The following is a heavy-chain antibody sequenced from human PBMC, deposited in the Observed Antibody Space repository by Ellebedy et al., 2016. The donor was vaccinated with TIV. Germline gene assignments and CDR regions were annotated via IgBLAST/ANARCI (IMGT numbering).Heavy chain of an antibody. J-gene: IGHJ4*02. CDR3: ARTGDRGRAFDH. Sequence: SQTLSLTXXISGDSVSSNSAAWNWIRQSPSRGLEWLGRTYYRSKWSNDYAVSVKSRITINPDTSKNHFSLQLNSVTPEDTAVYYCARTGDRGRAFDHWGQGTLVTVSS. V-gene: IGHV6-1*01. CDR1: GDSVSSNSAA. D-gene: IGHD7-27*01. CDR2: TYYRSKWSN.